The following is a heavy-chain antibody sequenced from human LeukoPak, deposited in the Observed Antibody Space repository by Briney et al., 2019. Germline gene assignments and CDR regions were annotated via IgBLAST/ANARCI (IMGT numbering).Heavy chain of an antibody. CDR3: ARDSDPNSSSRYFDY. D-gene: IGHD6-6*01. CDR2: IFHSGTT. CDR1: GDSISGTHW. V-gene: IGHV4-4*02. Sequence: MPSETLSLTCAVSGDSISGTHWWSWIRQSPGKGLEWIGEIFHSGTTNYSPSLKSRVTISIDKSQKQLSLKLSSVTAADTAVYYCARDSDPNSSSRYFDYWGQGTLVTVSS. J-gene: IGHJ4*02.